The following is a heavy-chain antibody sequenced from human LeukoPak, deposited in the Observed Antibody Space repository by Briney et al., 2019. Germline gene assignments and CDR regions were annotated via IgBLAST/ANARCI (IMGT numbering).Heavy chain of an antibody. V-gene: IGHV4-31*03. CDR2: INHSGST. D-gene: IGHD4-11*01. CDR1: GGSISSGASD. Sequence: SETLSLTCTVSGGSISSGASDWGWIRQHPKRGLEWVGYINHSGSTYYNPSLGSRVTMSVDTSKNQFSLKLSSVTAADTAVYYCARGSQVGYSNYGWFDPWGQGSRVTVSS. J-gene: IGHJ5*02. CDR3: ARGSQVGYSNYGWFDP.